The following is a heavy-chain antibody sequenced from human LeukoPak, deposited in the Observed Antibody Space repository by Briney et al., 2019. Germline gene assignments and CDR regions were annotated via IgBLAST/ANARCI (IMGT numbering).Heavy chain of an antibody. J-gene: IGHJ4*02. Sequence: GASVKVSFKASGYTFTGYYMHWVRQAPGQGLEWMGWINTNTGNPTYAQGFTGRFVFSLDTSVSTAYLQTSSLKAEDTAVYYCARVSFQSPEYYFDYWGQGTLVTVSS. CDR2: INTNTGNP. CDR3: ARVSFQSPEYYFDY. CDR1: GYTFTGYY. V-gene: IGHV7-4-1*02.